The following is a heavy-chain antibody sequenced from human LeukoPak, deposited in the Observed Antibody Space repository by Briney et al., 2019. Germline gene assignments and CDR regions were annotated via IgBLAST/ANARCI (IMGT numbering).Heavy chain of an antibody. D-gene: IGHD6-13*01. CDR1: GGSISSYY. CDR2: IYSSGSS. Sequence: KPSETLSLTCTVSGGSISSYYWSWIRQSAGKGLEWIGRIYSSGSSNYNPSLKSRVTISIDTSKNQFSLNLSSVTAADTAMYYCAKGGSSWYNWFDPWGQGTLVTVSS. J-gene: IGHJ5*02. V-gene: IGHV4-4*07. CDR3: AKGGSSWYNWFDP.